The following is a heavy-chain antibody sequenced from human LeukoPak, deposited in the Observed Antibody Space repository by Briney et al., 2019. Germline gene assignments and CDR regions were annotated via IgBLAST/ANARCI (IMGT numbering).Heavy chain of an antibody. CDR2: ISSSSSYI. Sequence: PGGSLRLSCAASGFTFSSYSMNWVRQAPGKGLEWVSSISSSSSYIYYADSVKGRFTISRDNAKNSLYLQMNSLRAEDTAVYYCAKDPWGYGWSNFDYWGQGTLVTVSS. D-gene: IGHD5-12*01. V-gene: IGHV3-21*04. CDR3: AKDPWGYGWSNFDY. CDR1: GFTFSSYS. J-gene: IGHJ4*02.